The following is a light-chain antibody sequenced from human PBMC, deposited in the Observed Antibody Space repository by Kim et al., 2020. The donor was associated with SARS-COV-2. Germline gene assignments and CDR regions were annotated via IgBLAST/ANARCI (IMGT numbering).Light chain of an antibody. CDR1: QSVLYNSNNKNY. CDR3: QQYYSTPYT. CDR2: WAS. Sequence: RATINCKSSQSVLYNSNNKNYLAWYQQKPGQLPKLLIYWASTRESGVPDRFSGSGSGTDFTLTISSLQAEDVAVYYCQQYYSTPYTFGEGTKLEI. J-gene: IGKJ2*01. V-gene: IGKV4-1*01.